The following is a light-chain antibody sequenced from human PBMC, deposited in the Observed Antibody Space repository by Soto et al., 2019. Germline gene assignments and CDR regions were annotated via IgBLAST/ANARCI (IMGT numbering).Light chain of an antibody. V-gene: IGKV1-39*01. Sequence: DIQMTQSPSSLSASVGDRVTNTCRSSQSISSHLNWYQQKPGKAPKLLIYGGSSLESGVPSRFSGGGSGTDFTLTISSLQPDDFATYYCQQSYTIPYIFGQGTKLEIK. CDR1: QSISSH. J-gene: IGKJ2*01. CDR3: QQSYTIPYI. CDR2: GGS.